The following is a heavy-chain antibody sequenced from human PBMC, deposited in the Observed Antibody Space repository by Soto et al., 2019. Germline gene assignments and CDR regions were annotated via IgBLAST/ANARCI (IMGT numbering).Heavy chain of an antibody. J-gene: IGHJ6*02. D-gene: IGHD6-13*01. Sequence: QVQLVESGGGVVQPGRSLRLSCAACGFTFSSYGMYWVRHAPGKGVEWVAVISYDGSNKYYADSVKGRFTISRHNSKHTLYLQMNSLIAEDTAVYYYAKDLAGDETTRNYYYGMDVWGQGTTVTVSS. CDR1: GFTFSSYG. CDR3: AKDLAGDETTRNYYYGMDV. CDR2: ISYDGSNK. V-gene: IGHV3-30*18.